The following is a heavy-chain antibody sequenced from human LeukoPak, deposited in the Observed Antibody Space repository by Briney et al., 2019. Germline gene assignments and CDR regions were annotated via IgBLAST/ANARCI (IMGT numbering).Heavy chain of an antibody. CDR1: GGSISSSSYY. D-gene: IGHD3-22*01. V-gene: IGHV4-39*01. J-gene: IGHJ4*02. CDR2: IYYSGST. Sequence: PSETLSLTCTVSGGSISSSSYYWDWIRQPPGKGLEWIGSIYYSGSTYYNPSLKSRVTIPVDTSKNQFSLKLSSVTAADTAVYYCARRGGSLFYFFDYWGQGTLVTVSS. CDR3: ARRGGSLFYFFDY.